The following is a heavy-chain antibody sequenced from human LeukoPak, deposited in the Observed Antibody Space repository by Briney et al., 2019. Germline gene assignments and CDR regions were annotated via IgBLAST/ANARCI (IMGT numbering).Heavy chain of an antibody. J-gene: IGHJ6*02. Sequence: GASVKVSCKASGYTFTSYGISWVRQAPGQGLEWMGWISAYNGNTNYAQKLQGRVTMTTDTSTSTAYMELRSLRSDDTAVYYCAREGSGHRTYYYYGMDVWGQGTTVTVSS. CDR2: ISAYNGNT. V-gene: IGHV1-18*01. CDR1: GYTFTSYG. D-gene: IGHD3-10*01. CDR3: AREGSGHRTYYYYGMDV.